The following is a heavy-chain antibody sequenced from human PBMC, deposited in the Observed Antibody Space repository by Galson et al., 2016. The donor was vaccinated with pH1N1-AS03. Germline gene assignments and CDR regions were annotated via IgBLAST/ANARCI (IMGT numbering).Heavy chain of an antibody. D-gene: IGHD2-15*01. V-gene: IGHV3-74*03. Sequence: SLRLSCAGSGFSFNNYWMHWVRQAPGQGLVWVARINNDGSDSTYADSVKGRFTISRDNSRNTVYLQMTGLRAEDTATYFCARRQERIVNGAYNQNVGYGAFDSWGQGTLVTVPS. CDR3: ARRQERIVNGAYNQNVGYGAFDS. J-gene: IGHJ5*01. CDR2: INNDGSDS. CDR1: GFSFNNYW.